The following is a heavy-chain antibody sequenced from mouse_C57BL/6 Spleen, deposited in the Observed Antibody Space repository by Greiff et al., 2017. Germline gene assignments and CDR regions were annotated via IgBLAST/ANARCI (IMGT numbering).Heavy chain of an antibody. Sequence: QVQLQQPGAELVKPGASVKLSCKASGYTFTSYWMHWVKQRPGRGLEWIGRIDPYSGGTKYNEKFKSKATLTVDKPSSTAYMQLSSLTSEDSAVXYYATAGLYYASELAYWGQGTLVTVSA. CDR2: IDPYSGGT. CDR3: ATAGLYYASELAY. V-gene: IGHV1-72*01. CDR1: GYTFTSYW. J-gene: IGHJ3*01. D-gene: IGHD2-2*01.